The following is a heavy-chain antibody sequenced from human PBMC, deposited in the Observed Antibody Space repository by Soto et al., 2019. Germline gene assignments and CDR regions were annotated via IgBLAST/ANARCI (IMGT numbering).Heavy chain of an antibody. Sequence: GASVKVSCKASGYTFTSYGISWVRQAPGQGLEWMGWISAYNGNTNYAQKLQGRVTMTTDTSKNQFSLKLSSVTAADTAVYYCARGRGDIVVVPAAMWEDYWGQGTLVTVSS. D-gene: IGHD2-2*01. CDR1: GYTFTSYG. J-gene: IGHJ4*02. CDR2: ISAYNGNT. V-gene: IGHV1-18*01. CDR3: ARGRGDIVVVPAAMWEDY.